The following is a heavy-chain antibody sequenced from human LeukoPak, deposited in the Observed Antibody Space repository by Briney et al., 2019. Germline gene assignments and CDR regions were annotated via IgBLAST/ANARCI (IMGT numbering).Heavy chain of an antibody. V-gene: IGHV4-34*01. D-gene: IGHD6-19*01. J-gene: IGHJ4*02. CDR2: INHSGST. Sequence: SETLSLTCAVYGGSFSGYYWSWIRQPPGKGLEWIGEINHSGSTNYNPSLKSRVTISVDTSKNQFSLKLSSVTAADTAVYYCARGPQWLGYFDYWGQGTLVTVSS. CDR3: ARGPQWLGYFDY. CDR1: GGSFSGYY.